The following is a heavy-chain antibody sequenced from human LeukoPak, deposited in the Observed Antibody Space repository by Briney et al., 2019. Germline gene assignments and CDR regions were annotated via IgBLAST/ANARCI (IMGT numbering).Heavy chain of an antibody. CDR3: ARAAANKDDSRLTEYD. CDR1: GYTFTGYY. D-gene: IGHD3-22*01. V-gene: IGHV1-46*01. Sequence: ASVKVSCKASGYTFTGYYIHWVRQAPGQGLEWMGIIRPSDATTNYAEKFRGRVTLTRDTSTSTVYMELSSLRSEDTAVYYCARAAANKDDSRLTEYDWGQGTLV. J-gene: IGHJ4*02. CDR2: IRPSDATT.